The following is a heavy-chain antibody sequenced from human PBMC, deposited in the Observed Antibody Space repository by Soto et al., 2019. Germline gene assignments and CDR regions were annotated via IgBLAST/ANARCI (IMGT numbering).Heavy chain of an antibody. V-gene: IGHV1-69*12. Sequence: QVQLVQSGAEVKKPGSSVKVSCKASGGTFSSYAISWVRQAPGQGLEWMGGIIPIFGTANYAQKFQGRVRITADECTSTAYMELSSLRSEDTAVYYCARDRLMITFGGVGDGRWFAFDIWGQGTMVTVSS. D-gene: IGHD3-16*01. CDR3: ARDRLMITFGGVGDGRWFAFDI. CDR1: GGTFSSYA. CDR2: IIPIFGTA. J-gene: IGHJ3*02.